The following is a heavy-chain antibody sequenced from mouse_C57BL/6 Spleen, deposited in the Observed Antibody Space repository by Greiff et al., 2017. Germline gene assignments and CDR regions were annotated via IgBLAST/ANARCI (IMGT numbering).Heavy chain of an antibody. CDR2: IRSKSNNYAT. V-gene: IGHV10-1*01. Sequence: EVKLVESGGGLVQPKGSLKLSCAASGFSFNTYAMNWVRQAPGQGLEWVALIRSKSNNYATYYADSVKDRFTISRDDSESMLYLQMNNLKTEDTAMYYCVRHEGAFDYWGQGTTLTVSS. CDR3: VRHEGAFDY. J-gene: IGHJ2*01. CDR1: GFSFNTYA. D-gene: IGHD3-3*01.